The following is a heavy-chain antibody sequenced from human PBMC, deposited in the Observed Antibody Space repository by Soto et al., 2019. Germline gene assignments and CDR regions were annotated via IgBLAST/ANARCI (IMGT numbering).Heavy chain of an antibody. CDR3: AKEWVYDSSGWSFDY. CDR2: ISNDGSNK. Sequence: QVQLVESGGGVVQPGRSLRLSCAASGFTFSSCGMHWVRQAPGKGLEWVAVISNDGSNKYYADSVKGRFTISRDNSKNRLYLQMKRLRAEDTAVYYCAKEWVYDSSGWSFDYWGQGTLVTVSS. J-gene: IGHJ4*02. D-gene: IGHD3-22*01. V-gene: IGHV3-30*18. CDR1: GFTFSSCG.